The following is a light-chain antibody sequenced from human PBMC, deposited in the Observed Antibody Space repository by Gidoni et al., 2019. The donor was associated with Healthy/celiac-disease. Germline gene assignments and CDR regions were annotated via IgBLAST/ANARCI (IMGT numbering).Light chain of an antibody. Sequence: EIVMTQSPATLSVSPGERATLPCRASQSVSSNLAWYQQKPGQVPRLLIYGASTRATGIPARFSGSGSGTEFTLTISSLQSEDFAVYYCQQYNNWQYTFGQGTKLEIK. CDR2: GAS. CDR3: QQYNNWQYT. CDR1: QSVSSN. V-gene: IGKV3-15*01. J-gene: IGKJ2*01.